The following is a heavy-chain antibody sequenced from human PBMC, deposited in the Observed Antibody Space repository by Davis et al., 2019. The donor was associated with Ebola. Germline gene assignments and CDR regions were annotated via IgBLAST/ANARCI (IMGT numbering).Heavy chain of an antibody. J-gene: IGHJ4*02. CDR1: GYTFTSYA. V-gene: IGHV7-4-1*02. Sequence: ASVKVSCKASGYTFTSYAMNWVRQAPGQGLEWMGWINTNTGNPTYAQGFTGRYVFSLDTSVSTVYLQISSLKAEDTAVYYCARDLLGYCSGGSCYSTWGQGTLVTVSS. CDR2: INTNTGNP. D-gene: IGHD2-15*01. CDR3: ARDLLGYCSGGSCYST.